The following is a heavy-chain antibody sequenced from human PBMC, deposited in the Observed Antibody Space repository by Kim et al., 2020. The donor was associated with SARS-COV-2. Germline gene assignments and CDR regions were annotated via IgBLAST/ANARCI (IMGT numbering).Heavy chain of an antibody. CDR2: IYHSGST. CDR1: GYSISSGYY. J-gene: IGHJ6*02. V-gene: IGHV4-38-2*02. D-gene: IGHD3-9*01. Sequence: SETLSLTCTVSGYSISSGYYWGWIRQPPGKGLEWIGSIYHSGSTYYNPSLKSRVTISVDTSKNQFSLKLSSVTAADTAVYYCARDATRYFDWLTYYYYYGMDVWGQGTTVTVSS. CDR3: ARDATRYFDWLTYYYYYGMDV.